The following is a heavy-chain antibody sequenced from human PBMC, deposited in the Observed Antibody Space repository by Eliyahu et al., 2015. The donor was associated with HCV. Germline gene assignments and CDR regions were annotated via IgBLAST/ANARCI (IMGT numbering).Heavy chain of an antibody. D-gene: IGHD2-15*01. V-gene: IGHV3-15*01. J-gene: IGHJ4*02. Sequence: EEQLVDSGGGLVKPGGSLRLSCAASGFPXRIAWMSWVRQAPGKVLEWVGRIKSNNDGGTTDYAAPVKGRFTISRDDSTNTLYLQMNSLKTEDTAVYYCTREVDCSGGSCPSVWGQGTLVTVSS. CDR2: IKSNNDGGTT. CDR3: TREVDCSGGSCPSV. CDR1: GFPXRIAW.